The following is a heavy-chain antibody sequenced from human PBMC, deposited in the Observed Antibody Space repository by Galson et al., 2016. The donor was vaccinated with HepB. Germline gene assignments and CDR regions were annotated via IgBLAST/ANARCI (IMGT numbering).Heavy chain of an antibody. D-gene: IGHD1/OR15-1a*01. CDR2: IYWDDDK. CDR1: GFSLTASGVG. Sequence: PALVKPTQTLTLTCSFSGFSLTASGVGVGWVRQPPGKALEWLALIYWDDDKRYSPSLKSRLTITKDTSKNQVVLTMTNVDPVDTAPYYCAQKKGTARSVRGFDFWCQGTLLTVSS. J-gene: IGHJ4*02. CDR3: AQKKGTARSVRGFDF. V-gene: IGHV2-5*02.